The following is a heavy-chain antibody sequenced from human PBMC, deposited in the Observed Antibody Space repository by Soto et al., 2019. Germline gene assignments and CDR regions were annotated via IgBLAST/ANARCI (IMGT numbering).Heavy chain of an antibody. CDR2: IHYSGST. D-gene: IGHD1-7*01. CDR3: ARHSPELDY. V-gene: IGHV4-59*01. J-gene: IGHJ4*02. CDR1: GGSINNYY. Sequence: PSETLSLTCTVSGGSINNYYWNWIRQPPGKGLEWIGSIHYSGSTNYKPSLKSRVTISADTSKNQFSLKLSSVTAADTAVYYCARHSPELDYWGQGTLVTVSS.